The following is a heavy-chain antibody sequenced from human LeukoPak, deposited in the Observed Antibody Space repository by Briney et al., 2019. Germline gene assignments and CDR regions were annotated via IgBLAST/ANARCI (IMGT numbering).Heavy chain of an antibody. V-gene: IGHV3-33*06. D-gene: IGHD2-2*02. CDR1: GFTFRSYG. CDR3: AKDTSCYTDAFDI. CDR2: IWYDGGNK. J-gene: IGHJ3*02. Sequence: GGSLRLSCAASGFTFRSYGMHWVRQAPGKGLEWVATIWYDGGNKFYADAVKGRFTISRDNSKNTLYLQMSSLRVEDTAVYYCAKDTSCYTDAFDIWGQGTMVTVSS.